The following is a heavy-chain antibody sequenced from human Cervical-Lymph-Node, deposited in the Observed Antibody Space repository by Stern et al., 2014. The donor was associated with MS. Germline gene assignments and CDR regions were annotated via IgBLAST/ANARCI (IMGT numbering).Heavy chain of an antibody. CDR2: IYSGGTT. J-gene: IGHJ4*02. CDR1: GFTITDTS. V-gene: IGHV3-66*01. CDR3: AREDRSVDYFDY. Sequence: VQLVESGGGLVQPGGSLRLSCAATGFTITDTSMSWVRQAPGKGLEWVAAIYSGGTTDYADSMKDRFTISRDNSRSILYLQMNTLRVEDTAVYYCAREDRSVDYFDYWGQGTLVTVSS. D-gene: IGHD4-23*01.